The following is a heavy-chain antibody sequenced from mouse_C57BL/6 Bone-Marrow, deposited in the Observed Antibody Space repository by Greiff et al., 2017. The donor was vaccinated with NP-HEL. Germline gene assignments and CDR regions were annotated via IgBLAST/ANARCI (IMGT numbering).Heavy chain of an antibody. V-gene: IGHV5-12*01. CDR2: ISNGGGST. D-gene: IGHD1-1*01. J-gene: IGHJ4*01. Sequence: EVKVVESGGGLVQPGGSLKLSCAASGFTFSDYYMYWVRQTPEKRLEWVAYISNGGGSTYYPDTVKGRFTISRDNAKNTLYLQMSRLKSEDTAMYYCASDITTVVAHYYAMDYWGQGTSVTVSS. CDR3: ASDITTVVAHYYAMDY. CDR1: GFTFSDYY.